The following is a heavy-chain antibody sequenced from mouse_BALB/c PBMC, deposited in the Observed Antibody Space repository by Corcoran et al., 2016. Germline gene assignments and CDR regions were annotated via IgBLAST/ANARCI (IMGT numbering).Heavy chain of an antibody. CDR1: GYTFTDYY. D-gene: IGHD1-1*01. V-gene: IGHV1-26*01. CDR3: ARDYSYYFDY. CDR2: INPNNGAT. J-gene: IGHJ2*01. Sequence: EVQLQQSGPELVKPGASVKMSCKASGYTFTDYYMKWVKQRHGKSLEWLGDINPNNGATSYNQKFKGKATLTVDKSSSTAYMQLNSRTSEDSAVYYCARDYSYYFDYWGQGTTLTVAS.